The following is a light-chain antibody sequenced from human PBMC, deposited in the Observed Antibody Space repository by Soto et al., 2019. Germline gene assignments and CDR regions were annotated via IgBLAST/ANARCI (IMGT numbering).Light chain of an antibody. Sequence: SSELTQPPSVSVAPGKTASITCAGNNIGSKGVHWYQQKPGQAPVLVIYYDSDRPSGIPERFSGSNSGNTATLAISRVEAGDEADYFCQVWDSSSCVFGTGTKVTVL. V-gene: IGLV3-21*04. CDR3: QVWDSSSCV. J-gene: IGLJ1*01. CDR1: NIGSKG. CDR2: YDS.